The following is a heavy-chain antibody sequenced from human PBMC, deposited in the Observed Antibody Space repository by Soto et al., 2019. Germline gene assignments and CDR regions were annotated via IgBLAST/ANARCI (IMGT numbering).Heavy chain of an antibody. D-gene: IGHD2-15*01. V-gene: IGHV1-69*02. CDR2: IIPILGIA. CDR3: ARLGSHCSGGSCYYGYFDY. CDR1: GGTFSSYT. Sequence: QVQLVQSGAEVQKPGSSVKVSCKASGGTFSSYTISWVRQAPGQGLEWMGRIIPILGIANYAQKFQGRVTITADKSTSTAYMELSSLRSEDTAVYYCARLGSHCSGGSCYYGYFDYWGQGTLVTVSS. J-gene: IGHJ4*02.